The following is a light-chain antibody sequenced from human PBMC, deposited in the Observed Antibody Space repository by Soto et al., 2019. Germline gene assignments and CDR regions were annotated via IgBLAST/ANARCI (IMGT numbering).Light chain of an antibody. V-gene: IGKV1-39*01. J-gene: IGKJ1*01. CDR3: QQNFNFPRT. CDR2: AAT. Sequence: DIQLTQSPSSLSASVGDRVTITCRASQTIDTYVNWYQHKPGTAPKVLIYAATYLQNGVPSRYSGSGSGADFTLTISSLQPEDFATYYCQQNFNFPRTFCQGTKVDI. CDR1: QTIDTY.